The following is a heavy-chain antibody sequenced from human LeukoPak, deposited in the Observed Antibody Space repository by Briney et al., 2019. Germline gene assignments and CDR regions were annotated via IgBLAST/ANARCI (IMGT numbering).Heavy chain of an antibody. D-gene: IGHD3-10*01. Sequence: SVKVSCKASGGTFSSYAISWVRQAPGQGLEWMGGIIPIFGTANYAQKFQGRVTITTDESTSTAYMELSSLRSDDTAVYYCARDLTVDYYGSGNRPWYPDYWGQGTLVTVSS. V-gene: IGHV1-69*05. CDR1: GGTFSSYA. CDR3: ARDLTVDYYGSGNRPWYPDY. J-gene: IGHJ4*02. CDR2: IIPIFGTA.